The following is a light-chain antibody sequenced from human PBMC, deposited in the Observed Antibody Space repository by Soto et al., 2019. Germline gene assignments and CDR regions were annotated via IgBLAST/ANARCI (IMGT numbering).Light chain of an antibody. J-gene: IGLJ2*01. Sequence: QSVLTQPPSASGTPGQRVSISCSGTNSNIGGNYVYWYQHVPGKAPKLLISLNNQRPSWVPDRFSGSKSGTSASLAISGLRSEDEAHYYCAAWDDSLSGPVFGGGTKLTVL. CDR2: LNN. V-gene: IGLV1-47*02. CDR3: AAWDDSLSGPV. CDR1: NSNIGGNY.